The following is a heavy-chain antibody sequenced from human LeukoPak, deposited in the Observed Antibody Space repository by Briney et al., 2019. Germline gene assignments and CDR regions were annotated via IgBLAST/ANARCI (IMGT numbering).Heavy chain of an antibody. D-gene: IGHD3-9*01. J-gene: IGHJ4*02. V-gene: IGHV3-21*01. CDR1: GFTFSNYG. Sequence: GRSLRLSCAASGFTFSNYGMHWVRQAPGKGLEWVSSISSSSSYIYYADSVKGRFTISRDNAKNSLYLQMNSLRAEDTAVYYCARASPPGSDILTGPDYWGQGTLVTVSS. CDR3: ARASPPGSDILTGPDY. CDR2: ISSSSSYI.